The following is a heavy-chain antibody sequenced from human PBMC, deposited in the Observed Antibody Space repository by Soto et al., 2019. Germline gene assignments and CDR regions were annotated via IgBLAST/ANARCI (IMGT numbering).Heavy chain of an antibody. CDR2: INAGNGNT. Sequence: SVKVSCAASGYTFTSYAMHWVRQAPGQRLEWMGWINAGNGNTKYSQKFQGRVTITSDTSASTAYMELSSLRSEDTAVYYCARAAYSGLYGMDVWGQGTTVTVS. CDR1: GYTFTSYA. D-gene: IGHD5-12*01. J-gene: IGHJ6*02. CDR3: ARAAYSGLYGMDV. V-gene: IGHV1-3*01.